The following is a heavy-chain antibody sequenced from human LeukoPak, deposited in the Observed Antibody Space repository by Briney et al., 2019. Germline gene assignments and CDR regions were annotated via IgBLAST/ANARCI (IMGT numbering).Heavy chain of an antibody. Sequence: SETLSLTCAVYGGSFSGYYWSWIRQPPGKGLEWIGEINHSGSTNYNPSLKSRVTISVDTSKNQFSLKLSSVTAADTAVYYCASTAWNDGGGDIWGQGTMVTVSS. CDR3: ASTAWNDGGGDI. D-gene: IGHD1-1*01. V-gene: IGHV4-34*01. CDR2: INHSGST. CDR1: GGSFSGYY. J-gene: IGHJ3*02.